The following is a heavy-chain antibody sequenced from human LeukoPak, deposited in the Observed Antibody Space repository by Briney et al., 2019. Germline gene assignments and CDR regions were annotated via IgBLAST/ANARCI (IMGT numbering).Heavy chain of an antibody. CDR2: INYSGST. D-gene: IGHD3-9*01. CDR1: GGSISSGGYY. Sequence: PSETLSLTCTVSGGSISSGGYYWSWIRQHPGKGLEWIGYINYSGSTYYNPSLKSRVTISVDTSKNQFSLKLSSVTAADTAVYYCARGGSLGYDILTGYLYPAADYYFDYWGQGTLVTVSS. V-gene: IGHV4-31*03. J-gene: IGHJ4*02. CDR3: ARGGSLGYDILTGYLYPAADYYFDY.